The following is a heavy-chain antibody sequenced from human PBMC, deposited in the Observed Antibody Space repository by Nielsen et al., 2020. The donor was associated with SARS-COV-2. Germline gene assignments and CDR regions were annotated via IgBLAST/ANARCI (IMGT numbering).Heavy chain of an antibody. CDR2: VNHSGNT. Sequence: SETLSLTCAVYGGSLSGSYWSWIRQSPGKGLEWIGEVNHSGNTYYNPSLKSRVSISVDRSKNQFSLNPKSVTAADTAVYYCARGFFDWEIGFDGLAVWGQGITVTVSS. D-gene: IGHD3/OR15-3a*01. V-gene: IGHV4-34*01. CDR3: ARGFFDWEIGFDGLAV. CDR1: GGSLSGSY. J-gene: IGHJ6*02.